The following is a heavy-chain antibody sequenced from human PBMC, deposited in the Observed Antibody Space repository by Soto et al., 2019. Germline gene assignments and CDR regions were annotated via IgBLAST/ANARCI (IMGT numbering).Heavy chain of an antibody. CDR2: ISGSADST. J-gene: IGHJ6*02. D-gene: IGHD2-8*01. CDR1: GFSFSSFA. V-gene: IGHV3-23*01. CDR3: AKTRGAMIYAISVYGMDV. Sequence: EVQLLESGGGFIHPGGSLRLSCAASGFSFSSFAMNWVRQAPGKGLEWVSIISGSADSTFYAYSVKGRFTISRDNSKSTLYLQINSLRAEDTAVYYCAKTRGAMIYAISVYGMDVWGQGTTVTVSS.